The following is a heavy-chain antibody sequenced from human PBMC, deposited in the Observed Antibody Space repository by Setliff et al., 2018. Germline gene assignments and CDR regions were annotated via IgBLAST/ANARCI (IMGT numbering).Heavy chain of an antibody. J-gene: IGHJ3*02. CDR1: GFTFSTHS. Sequence: KPGGSLRLSCAASGFTFSTHSMNWVRQAPGKGLEWVSSISRSSTYIYYADSMKGRFTISRDNAKNSLYLQMNSLRAEDTAVYYCASAGHNGSWFPFDAFHIWGQGTMVTVSS. D-gene: IGHD6-13*01. CDR3: ASAGHNGSWFPFDAFHI. CDR2: ISRSSTYI. V-gene: IGHV3-21*01.